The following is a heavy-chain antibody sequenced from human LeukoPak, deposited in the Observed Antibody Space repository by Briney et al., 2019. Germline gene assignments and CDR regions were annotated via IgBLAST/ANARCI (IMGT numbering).Heavy chain of an antibody. CDR1: GFTFSSYA. CDR3: ARDGELVPDY. CDR2: ISYDGSNK. Sequence: GRSLRLSCAASGFTFSSYAMHWVRQAPGKGLEWVAVISYDGSNKCYADSVKGRFTISRDNSKNTLYLQMNSLRAEDTAVYYCARDGELVPDYWGQGTLVTVSS. J-gene: IGHJ4*02. V-gene: IGHV3-30-3*01. D-gene: IGHD1-26*01.